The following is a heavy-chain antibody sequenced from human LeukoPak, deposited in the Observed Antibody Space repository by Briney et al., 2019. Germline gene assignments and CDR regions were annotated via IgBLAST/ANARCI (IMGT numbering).Heavy chain of an antibody. Sequence: GGSLRLSCAASGFIFSDYYMSWIRQAPGKGLEWVSCISNSGTTIYYADSVKGRFTISRDNAKNSLYLQMNSLRAEDTAVYYCAGDTYGDYSGYFDYWGQGTLVTVSS. CDR1: GFIFSDYY. CDR3: AGDTYGDYSGYFDY. V-gene: IGHV3-11*01. CDR2: ISNSGTTI. J-gene: IGHJ4*02. D-gene: IGHD4-17*01.